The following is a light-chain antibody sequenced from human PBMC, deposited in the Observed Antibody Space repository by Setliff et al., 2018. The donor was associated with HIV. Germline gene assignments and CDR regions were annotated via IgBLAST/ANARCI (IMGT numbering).Light chain of an antibody. CDR2: YDS. J-gene: IGLJ1*01. CDR1: NTGSKS. V-gene: IGLV3-21*04. CDR3: QVWDSSSDHYV. Sequence: SYELTQPPSVSVAPGKTARITCGGNNTGSKSVHWYQQKPGQAPVLAIYYDSDRPSGIPERFSGSNSGNTATLTISRVEAGDEADYYCQVWDSSSDHYVFGTGTKVTVL.